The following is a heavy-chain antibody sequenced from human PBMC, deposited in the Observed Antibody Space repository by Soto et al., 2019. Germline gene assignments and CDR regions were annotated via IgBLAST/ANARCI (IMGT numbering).Heavy chain of an antibody. CDR3: GKDLMGEQWLGVMHY. V-gene: IGHV3-30*18. CDR2: LSYDGDKE. CDR1: GFSFSDYG. D-gene: IGHD6-19*01. Sequence: QVQLEESGGNVVQPGRSLRLSCAASGFSFSDYGMHWVRQAPGKGLESVALLSYDGDKEYYADSVKGRFTISRDNSKNTVFLQMNSLRPEDTAVYYCGKDLMGEQWLGVMHYWGQGTLFTVSS. J-gene: IGHJ4*02.